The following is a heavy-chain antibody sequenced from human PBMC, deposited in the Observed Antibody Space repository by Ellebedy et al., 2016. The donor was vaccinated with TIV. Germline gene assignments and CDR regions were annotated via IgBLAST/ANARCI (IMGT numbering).Heavy chain of an antibody. Sequence: GESLKISCAASGFTFSSYWMHWVRQVPGKGLVWVSRISSDGSNTNYADSVKGRLTISRDNAKNTLYLQMNSLRAEDTAVYYCARVQLVWFESDCWGQGTLVTVSS. CDR1: GFTFSSYW. V-gene: IGHV3-74*01. CDR2: ISSDGSNT. CDR3: ARVQLVWFESDC. D-gene: IGHD3-10*01. J-gene: IGHJ4*02.